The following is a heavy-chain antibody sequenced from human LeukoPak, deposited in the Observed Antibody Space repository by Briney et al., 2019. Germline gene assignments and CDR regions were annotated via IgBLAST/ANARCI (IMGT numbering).Heavy chain of an antibody. CDR2: IYYMGST. V-gene: IGHV4-39*07. J-gene: IGHJ4*02. D-gene: IGHD3-10*01. CDR3: ARDWVVRGARYYFDY. CDR1: GGSISSTSYY. Sequence: PSETLSLTCSVSGGSISSTSYYWGWVRQPPGKGLEWIVSIYYMGSTFYSPSLKSRVTISVDTSKNQLSLKLSSVTAADTAVYYCARDWVVRGARYYFDYWGQGTLVTVSS.